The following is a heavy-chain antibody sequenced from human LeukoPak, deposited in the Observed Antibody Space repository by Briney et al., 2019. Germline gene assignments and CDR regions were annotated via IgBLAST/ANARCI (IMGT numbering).Heavy chain of an antibody. CDR1: GFTFSSYA. V-gene: IGHV3-23*01. Sequence: TGGSLRLSRAASGFTFSSYAMSWVRQAPGKGLEWVSAISGSGGSTYYADSVKGRFTISRDNSKNTLYLQMNSLRAEDTAVYYCAKDGWYAEYFQHWGQGTLVTVSS. CDR3: AKDGWYAEYFQH. CDR2: ISGSGGST. J-gene: IGHJ1*01. D-gene: IGHD6-19*01.